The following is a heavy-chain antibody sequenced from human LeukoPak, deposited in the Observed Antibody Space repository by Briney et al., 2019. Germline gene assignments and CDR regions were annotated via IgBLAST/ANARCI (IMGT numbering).Heavy chain of an antibody. D-gene: IGHD2-2*01. CDR3: ARGWVSVVPAAQFDP. CDR2: INSDGSST. CDR1: GFTFSSYW. J-gene: IGHJ5*02. Sequence: PGGSLRLSCAASGFTFSSYWMHWVRQAPGKGLVWVSRINSDGSSTSYADSVKGRFTISRDNAKNTLYLQMNSLRAEDTAVYYCARGWVSVVPAAQFDPWGQGTLVTVSS. V-gene: IGHV3-74*01.